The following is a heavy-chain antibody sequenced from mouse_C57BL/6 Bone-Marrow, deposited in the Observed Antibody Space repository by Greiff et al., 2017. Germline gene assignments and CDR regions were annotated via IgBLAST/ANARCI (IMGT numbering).Heavy chain of an antibody. J-gene: IGHJ4*01. CDR1: GYTFTDYN. D-gene: IGHD2-5*01. V-gene: IGHV1-18*01. Sequence: SGPELVKPGASVKIPCKASGYTFTDYNMDWVKQSHGKSLEWIGDINPNNGGTIYNQKFKGKATLTVDKSSSTAYMELRSLTSEDTAVYYCAREGYSNYVDYYAMDYWGQGTSVTVSS. CDR3: AREGYSNYVDYYAMDY. CDR2: INPNNGGT.